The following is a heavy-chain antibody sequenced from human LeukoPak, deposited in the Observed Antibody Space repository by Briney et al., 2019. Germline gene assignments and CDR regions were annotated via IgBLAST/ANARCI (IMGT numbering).Heavy chain of an antibody. Sequence: GGSLRLSCAASGFTFSSHAMTWVRQAPGKGLQWVSSISINADDTHYADSVKGRFTISRDNSKKTLFLQMNSLRVDDTAIYYCAKEIRPNDHWGQGTLVNVSS. D-gene: IGHD3-16*01. CDR2: ISINADDT. CDR1: GFTFSSHA. J-gene: IGHJ4*02. V-gene: IGHV3-23*01. CDR3: AKEIRPNDH.